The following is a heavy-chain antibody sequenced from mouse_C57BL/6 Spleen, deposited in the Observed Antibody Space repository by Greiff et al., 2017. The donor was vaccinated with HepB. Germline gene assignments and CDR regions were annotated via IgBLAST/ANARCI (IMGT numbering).Heavy chain of an antibody. D-gene: IGHD1-1*01. CDR1: GYTFTSYG. V-gene: IGHV1-81*01. Sequence: QVQLKQSGAELARPGASVKLSCKASGYTFTSYGISWVKQRTGQGLEWIGEIYPRSGNTYYNEKFKGKATLTADKSSSTAYMELRSLTAEDTAVYFCARGGGTVVGEDYYAMDYWGQGTSVTVSS. CDR3: ARGGGTVVGEDYYAMDY. CDR2: IYPRSGNT. J-gene: IGHJ4*01.